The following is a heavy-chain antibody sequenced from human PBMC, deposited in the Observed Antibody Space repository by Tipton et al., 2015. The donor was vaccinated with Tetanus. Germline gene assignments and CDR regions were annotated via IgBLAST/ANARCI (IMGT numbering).Heavy chain of an antibody. CDR2: IYHSGRT. D-gene: IGHD1-26*01. V-gene: IGHV4-4*02. Sequence: TLSLTCAVSGGPLTTYTFWTWVRQAPGKGLEWIGEIYHSGRTNYNPPLKSRVSISVDNSKNQFSLKLRSVTAADTAVYYCARDQARGARGWNYFDYWGQGSLVTVSS. CDR3: ARDQARGARGWNYFDY. J-gene: IGHJ4*02. CDR1: GGPLTTYTF.